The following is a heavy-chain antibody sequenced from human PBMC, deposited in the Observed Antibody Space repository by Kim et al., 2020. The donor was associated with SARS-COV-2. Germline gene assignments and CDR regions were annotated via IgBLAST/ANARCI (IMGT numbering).Heavy chain of an antibody. Sequence: GGSLRLSCAASGFTFSSYGMHWVRQAPGKGLEWVAVISYDGSNKYYADSVKGRFTISRDNSKNTLYLQMNSLRAEDTAVYYCAKGPRGYSYGGKDYWGQGTLVTVSS. CDR1: GFTFSSYG. CDR2: ISYDGSNK. CDR3: AKGPRGYSYGGKDY. D-gene: IGHD5-18*01. J-gene: IGHJ4*02. V-gene: IGHV3-30*18.